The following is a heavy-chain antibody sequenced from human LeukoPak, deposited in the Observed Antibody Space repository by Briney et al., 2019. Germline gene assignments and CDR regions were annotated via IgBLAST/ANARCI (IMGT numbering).Heavy chain of an antibody. D-gene: IGHD5-18*01. Sequence: GGSLRLSCAASGFTFSSYWMSWVRQAPGKGLEWVANIKEDGSETEYVDSVKGRFTISRDNAKNSLYLQMNNLRAEDTAVYYCARLPSNTAMGYFDYWGQGTLVTVSS. J-gene: IGHJ4*02. V-gene: IGHV3-7*01. CDR3: ARLPSNTAMGYFDY. CDR2: IKEDGSET. CDR1: GFTFSSYW.